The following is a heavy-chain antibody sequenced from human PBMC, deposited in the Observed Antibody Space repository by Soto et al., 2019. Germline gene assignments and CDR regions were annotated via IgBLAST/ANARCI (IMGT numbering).Heavy chain of an antibody. V-gene: IGHV4-39*01. J-gene: IGHJ4*02. CDR1: GGSISSSSYY. CDR2: IYYSGST. Sequence: QLQLQESGPGLVKPSETLSLTCTVSGGSISSSSYYWGWIRQPPGKGLEWIGSIYYSGSTYYNPSLKXXVXIXXDTSENQFSLKLSSVTAADTAVYYCASSYGDYVSYWGQGTLVTVSS. CDR3: ASSYGDYVSY. D-gene: IGHD4-17*01.